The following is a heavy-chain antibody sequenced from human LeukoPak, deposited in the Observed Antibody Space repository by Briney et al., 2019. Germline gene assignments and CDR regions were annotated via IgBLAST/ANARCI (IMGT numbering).Heavy chain of an antibody. J-gene: IGHJ4*02. Sequence: SQTLSPTCTVAAPSISTNYSGWIRQPAGKGLEWNGPTYTSGSTNYNPSLKSRVTMSVDTSKNQFSLKLSSVTAADTAVYYCARGNDFWSGFRTYYFDYWGQGTLVTVSS. CDR3: ARGNDFWSGFRTYYFDY. CDR1: APSISTNY. D-gene: IGHD3-3*01. V-gene: IGHV4-4*07. CDR2: TYTSGST.